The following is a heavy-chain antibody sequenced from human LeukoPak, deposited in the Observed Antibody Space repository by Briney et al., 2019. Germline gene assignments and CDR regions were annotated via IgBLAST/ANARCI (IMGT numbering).Heavy chain of an antibody. CDR2: INSDGSSA. V-gene: IGHV3-74*01. J-gene: IGHJ5*02. CDR3: VRGRYGDYH. D-gene: IGHD4-17*01. CDR1: GFTFSSYW. Sequence: GGSLRLSCAASGFTFSSYWMHWVRQAPGKGLMWVSRINSDGSSAAYADSVKGRFTISRDNAKNTLYLQMNSLRAEDTAVYYCVRGRYGDYHWGQGTLVTVSS.